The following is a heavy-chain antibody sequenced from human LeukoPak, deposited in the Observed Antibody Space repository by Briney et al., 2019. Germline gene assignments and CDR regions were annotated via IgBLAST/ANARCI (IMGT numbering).Heavy chain of an antibody. Sequence: GGSLRLSCAASGFTFSSHWMSWVRQAPGKGLEWVANIKKDGSEKYYVDAVKGRFTISRDNAKTSLYLQMNSLRAEDTAVYYCASSDYGAFDYWGQGTLVTVSS. V-gene: IGHV3-7*01. CDR3: ASSDYGAFDY. J-gene: IGHJ4*02. CDR1: GFTFSSHW. D-gene: IGHD4-17*01. CDR2: IKKDGSEK.